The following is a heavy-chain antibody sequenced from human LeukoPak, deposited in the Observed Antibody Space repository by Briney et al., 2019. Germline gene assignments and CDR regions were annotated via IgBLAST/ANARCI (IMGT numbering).Heavy chain of an antibody. Sequence: GGSLRLSCAASGFTFSSYGMNWVRQAPGKGLEWVSAISGSGGSTYYADSVKGRFTISRDNAKNSLFLQMSSLRGEDTALYYCATEHWGPNSWGQGTLVTVSS. V-gene: IGHV3-23*01. D-gene: IGHD3-16*01. CDR1: GFTFSSYG. CDR2: ISGSGGST. J-gene: IGHJ4*02. CDR3: ATEHWGPNS.